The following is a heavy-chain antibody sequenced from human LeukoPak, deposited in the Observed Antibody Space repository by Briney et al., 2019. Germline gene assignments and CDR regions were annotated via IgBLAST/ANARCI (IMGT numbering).Heavy chain of an antibody. V-gene: IGHV4-59*12. D-gene: IGHD4-17*01. CDR3: ARDRGDYGFDY. CDR2: IYYSGST. Sequence: PSETLSLTCTVSGGSISSYYWSWIRQPPGKGLEWIGYIYYSGSTNYNPSLKSRVTISVDTSKNQFSLKLSSVTAADTAVYYCARDRGDYGFDYWGQGTLVTVSS. J-gene: IGHJ4*02. CDR1: GGSISSYY.